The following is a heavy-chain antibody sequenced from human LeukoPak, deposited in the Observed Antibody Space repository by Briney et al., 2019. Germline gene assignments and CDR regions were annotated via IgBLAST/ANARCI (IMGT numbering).Heavy chain of an antibody. CDR1: GGTFSSYA. Sequence: GASVKVSCKASGGTFSSYAISWVRQAPGQGLEWMGWISAYNGNTNYAQKLQGRVTMTTDTSTSTAYMELRSLRSDDTAVYYCAIPQSNPRVVGDWFDPWGQGTLVTVSS. CDR2: ISAYNGNT. CDR3: AIPQSNPRVVGDWFDP. J-gene: IGHJ5*02. V-gene: IGHV1-18*01. D-gene: IGHD4-11*01.